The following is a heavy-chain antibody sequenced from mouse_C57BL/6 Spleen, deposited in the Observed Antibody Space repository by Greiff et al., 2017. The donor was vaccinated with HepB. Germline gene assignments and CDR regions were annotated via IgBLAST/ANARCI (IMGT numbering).Heavy chain of an antibody. V-gene: IGHV10-1*01. J-gene: IGHJ4*01. Sequence: DVQLVESGGGLVQPKGSLKLSCAASGFSFNTYAMNWVRQAPGKGLEWVARIRSKSNNYATYYADSVKDRFTISRDDSESMLYLQMKNLKTEDTAMYYCVRQGSYYAMDYWGQGTSVTVSS. CDR3: VRQGSYYAMDY. CDR1: GFSFNTYA. CDR2: IRSKSNNYAT.